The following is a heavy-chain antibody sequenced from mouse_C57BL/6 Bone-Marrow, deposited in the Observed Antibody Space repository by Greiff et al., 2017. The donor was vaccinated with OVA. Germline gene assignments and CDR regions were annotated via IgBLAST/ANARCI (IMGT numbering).Heavy chain of an antibody. CDR3: ARQPDWYFDV. CDR1: GFTFSDYY. J-gene: IGHJ1*03. CDR2: ISNGGGST. V-gene: IGHV5-12*01. Sequence: EVKLVESGGGLVQPGGSLKLSCAASGFTFSDYYMYWVRQTPEKRLEWVAYISNGGGSTYYPDTVKGRFTISRDNAKNTLYLQMSRLKSEDTAMYYCARQPDWYFDVWGTGTTVTVSS.